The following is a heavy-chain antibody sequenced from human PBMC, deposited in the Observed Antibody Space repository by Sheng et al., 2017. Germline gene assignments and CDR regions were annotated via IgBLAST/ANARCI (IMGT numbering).Heavy chain of an antibody. CDR2: IIPIFGTA. D-gene: IGHD5-18*01. V-gene: IGHV1-69*05. CDR3: ARGRSPEFRVDTAMFDYYYMDV. J-gene: IGHJ6*03. Sequence: QVQLVQSGAEVKKPGSSVKVSCKASGGTFSSYAISWVRQAPGQGLEWMGGIIPIFGTANYAQKFQGRVTITTDESTSTAYMELSSLRSEDTAVYYCARGRSPEFRVDTAMFDYYYMDVWGKGTTGHRLL. CDR1: GGTFSSYA.